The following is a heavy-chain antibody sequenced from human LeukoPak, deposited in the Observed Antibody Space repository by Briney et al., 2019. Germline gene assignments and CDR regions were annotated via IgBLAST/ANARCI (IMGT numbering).Heavy chain of an antibody. V-gene: IGHV4-31*03. CDR3: ARGYCSSTSCQSPFDY. J-gene: IGHJ4*02. Sequence: TLSLTCTVSGGSISSGGYYWSWIRQHPGKGLEWIGYIYYSGSTYYNPSLKSRVTISVDTSKNQFSLKLSSVTAADTAVYYCARGYCSSTSCQSPFDYWGQGTLVTVSS. CDR1: GGSISSGGYY. D-gene: IGHD2-2*01. CDR2: IYYSGST.